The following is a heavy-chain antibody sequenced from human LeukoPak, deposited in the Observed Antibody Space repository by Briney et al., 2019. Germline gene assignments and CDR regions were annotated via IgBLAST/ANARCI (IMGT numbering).Heavy chain of an antibody. Sequence: PSETLSLTCTVSGYSISSGYYWGWIRQPPGKGLEWIASIYHSGSTYYNPSLKSRVSMSVDTSKNQFSLRLSSVTAADTAVYYCARNSHDDYVLWGQGSLVTVSS. D-gene: IGHD4-17*01. V-gene: IGHV4-38-2*02. CDR3: ARNSHDDYVL. J-gene: IGHJ4*02. CDR2: IYHSGST. CDR1: GYSISSGYY.